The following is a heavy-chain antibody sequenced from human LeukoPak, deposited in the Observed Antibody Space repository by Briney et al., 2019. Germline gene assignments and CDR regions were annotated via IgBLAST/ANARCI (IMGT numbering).Heavy chain of an antibody. V-gene: IGHV4-59*01. Sequence: PSETLSLTCTVSGGSISSYYWSWIRQPPGKGLKWIGYIYYSGSTNYNPSLKSRVTISVDTSKNQFSLKLSSVTAADTAVYYCARRGDYYDSSGYYFFDYWGQGTLVTVSS. CDR2: IYYSGST. D-gene: IGHD3-22*01. CDR3: ARRGDYYDSSGYYFFDY. CDR1: GGSISSYY. J-gene: IGHJ4*02.